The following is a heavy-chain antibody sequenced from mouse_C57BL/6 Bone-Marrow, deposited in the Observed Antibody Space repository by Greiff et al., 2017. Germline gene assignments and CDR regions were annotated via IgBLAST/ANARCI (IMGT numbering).Heavy chain of an antibody. CDR3: ATLYYGNYGGFAY. Sequence: VKLQESGAELARPGASVKLSCKASGYTFTSYGISWVKQRTGQGLEWIGEIYPRSGNTYYNEKFKGKATLTAEQSSSTAYMELRSLTSEDSAVYFCATLYYGNYGGFAYWGQGTLVTVSA. CDR1: GYTFTSYG. V-gene: IGHV1-81*01. CDR2: IYPRSGNT. J-gene: IGHJ3*01. D-gene: IGHD2-1*01.